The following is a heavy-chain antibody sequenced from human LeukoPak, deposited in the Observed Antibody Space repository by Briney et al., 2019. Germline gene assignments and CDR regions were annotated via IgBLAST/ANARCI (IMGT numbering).Heavy chain of an antibody. CDR2: INTDGNII. V-gene: IGHV3-74*01. CDR1: GFTFSSYW. D-gene: IGHD3-10*01. J-gene: IGHJ5*01. CDR3: VREGYYGSAALYS. Sequence: GGSLRLSCAASGFTFSSYWMHWVRQAPGKGLVCVSRINTDGNIISYADSVKGRFTISRDNAKNTLFLQMNSLRAEDTAVYYCVREGYYGSAALYSWGHGTLVTVSS.